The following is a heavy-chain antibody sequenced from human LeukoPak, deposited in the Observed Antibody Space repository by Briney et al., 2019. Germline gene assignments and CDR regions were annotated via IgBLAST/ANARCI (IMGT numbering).Heavy chain of an antibody. CDR2: ISYDGSNK. Sequence: GVSLRLSCAASGFTFSSYGMHWVRQAPGKGLEWVAVISYDGSNKYYADSVKGRFTISRDNSKNTLYLQMNSLRAEDTAVYYCAKAMRYCGGDCYWDRYYYYYGMDVWGQGTTVTVSS. D-gene: IGHD2-21*02. J-gene: IGHJ6*02. CDR1: GFTFSSYG. CDR3: AKAMRYCGGDCYWDRYYYYYGMDV. V-gene: IGHV3-30*18.